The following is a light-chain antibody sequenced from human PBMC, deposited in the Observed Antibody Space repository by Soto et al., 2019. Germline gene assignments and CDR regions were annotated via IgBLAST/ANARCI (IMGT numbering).Light chain of an antibody. CDR1: SSSVGSNT. Sequence: VLTQPPSLSGTPGQRVAISCSGSSSSVGSNTVNWYQQLPGTTPKVLIYNSNQRPSGVPDRFSGSKSGTSASLDISGLQSEDEADYYCVAWDDSLNGWVFGGGTKLTVL. J-gene: IGLJ3*02. V-gene: IGLV1-44*01. CDR2: NSN. CDR3: VAWDDSLNGWV.